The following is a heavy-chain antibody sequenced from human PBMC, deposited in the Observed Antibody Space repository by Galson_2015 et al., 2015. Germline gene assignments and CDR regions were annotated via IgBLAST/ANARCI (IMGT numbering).Heavy chain of an antibody. CDR1: GFTYITYS. CDR3: ASSYSSSWSDYFDH. J-gene: IGHJ4*02. Sequence: SLRLSCAASGFTYITYSMHWVRQAPGKGLEWVALISYDGSNNYYADSVKGRFTISRDNSKNTLYLQMNSLRAEDTAVYYCASSYSSSWSDYFDHWGQGTQVTVSS. CDR2: ISYDGSNN. V-gene: IGHV3-30*01. D-gene: IGHD6-13*01.